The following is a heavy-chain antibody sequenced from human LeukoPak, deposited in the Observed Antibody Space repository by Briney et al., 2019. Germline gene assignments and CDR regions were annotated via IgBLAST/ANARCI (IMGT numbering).Heavy chain of an antibody. CDR1: GFSFTTYW. CDR2: IYPLDSDT. V-gene: IGHV5-51*01. J-gene: IGHJ4*02. CDR3: ARPVRNVRRGHLDYFDF. D-gene: IGHD3-10*01. Sequence: GESLKISCKNSGFSFTTYWIGWVRQMPGKGLEWMGIIYPLDSDTKYSPSFQGQVTISVDRSISTAYLQWSSLKASDTAMYYCARPVRNVRRGHLDYFDFWGQGTLVTVSS.